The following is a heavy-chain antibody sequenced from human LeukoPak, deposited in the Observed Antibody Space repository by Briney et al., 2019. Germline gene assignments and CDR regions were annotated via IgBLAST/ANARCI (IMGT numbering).Heavy chain of an antibody. CDR3: ARQGPLRGSTMTSFDN. J-gene: IGHJ4*02. CDR2: INPDDSDT. CDR1: GYSFNSYW. D-gene: IGHD3-16*01. Sequence: GESLKISCKGSGYSFNSYWIVWVRQTPGRGLEWMGIINPDDSDTRYSPSFQGQVTISADKSNITAYLQWSSLKASDTAMYYCARQGPLRGSTMTSFDNWGQGTLVTVSS. V-gene: IGHV5-51*01.